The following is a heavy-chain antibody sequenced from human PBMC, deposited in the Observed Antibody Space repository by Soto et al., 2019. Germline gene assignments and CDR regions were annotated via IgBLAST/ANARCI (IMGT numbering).Heavy chain of an antibody. D-gene: IGHD6-6*01. V-gene: IGHV4-31*03. CDR2: IYYSGST. CDR3: ARGIPSAQIEYSSSSYYFDY. CDR1: GGSISSGGYY. J-gene: IGHJ4*02. Sequence: SETLSLTCTVSGGSISSGGYYWSWIRQHPGKGLEWIGYIYYSGSTYYNPSLKSRVTIPVDTSKNQFSLKLSSVTAADTAVYYCARGIPSAQIEYSSSSYYFDYWGQGTLVTVSS.